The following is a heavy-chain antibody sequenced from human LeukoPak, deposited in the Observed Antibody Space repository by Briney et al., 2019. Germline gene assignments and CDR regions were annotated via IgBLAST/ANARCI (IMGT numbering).Heavy chain of an antibody. CDR1: GGSFSGYY. CDR2: INHSGST. Sequence: SETLSLTCAVYGGSFSGYYWSWIRQPPGKGLEWIGEINHSGSTNYNPSLKGRVTISVDTSKNQFSLKLSSVTAADTAVYYCARGGGPLRYFDWLSQGSYYYGMDVWGQGTTVTVSS. V-gene: IGHV4-34*01. CDR3: ARGGGPLRYFDWLSQGSYYYGMDV. J-gene: IGHJ6*02. D-gene: IGHD3-9*01.